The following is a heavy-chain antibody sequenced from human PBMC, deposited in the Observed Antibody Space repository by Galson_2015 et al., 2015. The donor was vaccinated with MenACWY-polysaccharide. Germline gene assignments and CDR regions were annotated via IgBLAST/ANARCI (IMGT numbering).Heavy chain of an antibody. J-gene: IGHJ5*02. D-gene: IGHD6-19*01. CDR3: ARESLYSSGWYVPFDP. CDR2: ISSSSSYI. V-gene: IGHV3-21*01. CDR1: GFTFSSYS. Sequence: SLRLSCAASGFTFSSYSMNWVRQAPGKGLEWVSSISSSSSYIYYADSVKGRFTISRDNAKNSLYLQMNSLRAEDTAVYYCARESLYSSGWYVPFDPWGQGTLVTVSS.